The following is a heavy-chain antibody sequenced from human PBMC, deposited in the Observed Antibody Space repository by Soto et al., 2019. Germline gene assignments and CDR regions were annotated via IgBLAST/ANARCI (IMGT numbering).Heavy chain of an antibody. CDR1: GYTFTSYG. V-gene: IGHV1-18*01. CDR2: ISAYNGNT. D-gene: IGHD4-17*01. CDR3: AREAYGKLSAFDI. Sequence: VASVKVSCKASGYTFTSYGISWVRQAPGQGLEWMGWISAYNGNTNYAQKLQGRVTMTTDTSTSTAYMELSSLRSDDTAVYYCAREAYGKLSAFDIWGQGTMVTVSS. J-gene: IGHJ3*02.